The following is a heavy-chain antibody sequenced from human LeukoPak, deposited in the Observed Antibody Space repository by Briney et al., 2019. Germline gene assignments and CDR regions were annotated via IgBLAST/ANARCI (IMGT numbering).Heavy chain of an antibody. D-gene: IGHD3-10*01. Sequence: PGGSLRLSCAASGFTFSSYEMNWVRQAPGKGLEWVSYISSSGSTIYYADSVKGRFTISRDNAKNSLYLQMNSLRAEDTAVYYCARDSVLLWFGELYYYGMDVWGQGTTVTVSS. CDR2: ISSSGSTI. CDR1: GFTFSSYE. J-gene: IGHJ6*02. V-gene: IGHV3-48*03. CDR3: ARDSVLLWFGELYYYGMDV.